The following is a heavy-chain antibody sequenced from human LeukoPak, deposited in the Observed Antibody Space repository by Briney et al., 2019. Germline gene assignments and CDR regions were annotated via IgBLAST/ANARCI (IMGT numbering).Heavy chain of an antibody. D-gene: IGHD6-19*01. CDR3: ARLESGVDTPTATAVDWFDT. J-gene: IGHJ5*02. CDR1: GGSVSSNDYY. Sequence: PSETLSLTCAVSGGSVSSNDYYWGWLRQPPGKELEGISHRYYTCNIYNNPSLESPVTISADTSKNQISLPLTSVTAAGTAMYYCARLESGVDTPTATAVDWFDTWGQGTLVTVSS. CDR2: RYYTCNI. V-gene: IGHV4-39*01.